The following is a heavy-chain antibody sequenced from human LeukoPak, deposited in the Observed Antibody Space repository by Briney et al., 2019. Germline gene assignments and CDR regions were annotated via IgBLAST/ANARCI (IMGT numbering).Heavy chain of an antibody. V-gene: IGHV3-7*03. CDR1: GFTFSSYW. CDR3: AKADSSGYYYEEYAFDI. D-gene: IGHD3-22*01. CDR2: IKQDGSEK. J-gene: IGHJ3*02. Sequence: GGSLRLSCAASGFTFSSYWMSWVRQAPGKGLEWVANIKQDGSEKYYVDSVKGRFTISKDNAKNSLYLQMNSLRAEDTAVYYCAKADSSGYYYEEYAFDIWGQGTMVTVSS.